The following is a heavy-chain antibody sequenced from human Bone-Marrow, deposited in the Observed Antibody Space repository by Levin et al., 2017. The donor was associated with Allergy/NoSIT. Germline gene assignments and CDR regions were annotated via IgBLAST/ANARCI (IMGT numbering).Heavy chain of an antibody. CDR3: ASSIRGSSGWLTDY. J-gene: IGHJ4*02. CDR2: IYHSGST. Sequence: PSETLSLTCAVSGGSISSGGYSWSWIRQPPGKGLEWIGYIYHSGSTYYNPSLKSRVTISVDRSKNQFSLKLSSVTAADTAVYYCASSIRGSSGWLTDYWGQGTLVTVSS. V-gene: IGHV4-30-2*01. CDR1: GGSISSGGYS. D-gene: IGHD6-19*01.